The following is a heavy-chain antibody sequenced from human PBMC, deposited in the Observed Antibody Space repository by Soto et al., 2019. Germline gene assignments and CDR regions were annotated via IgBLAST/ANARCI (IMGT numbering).Heavy chain of an antibody. CDR1: GGSIRSGDYY. Sequence: QIQLHESGPGLVKPSQTLSLTCTVSGGSIRSGDYYWSWIRQTPERGLEWCGYVHYSGNTFYNPSLKSRATISLDTSRYQFSLNLSSVTAADSAVYYCAREIMAADHFDYWGQGALVTVSS. V-gene: IGHV4-30-4*01. D-gene: IGHD6-13*01. CDR2: VHYSGNT. J-gene: IGHJ4*02. CDR3: AREIMAADHFDY.